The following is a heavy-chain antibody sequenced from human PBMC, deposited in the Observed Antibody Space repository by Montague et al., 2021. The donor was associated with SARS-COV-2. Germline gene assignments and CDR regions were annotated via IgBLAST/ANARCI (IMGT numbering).Heavy chain of an antibody. CDR1: GDSMTGDSMSRYY. J-gene: IGHJ4*02. V-gene: IGHV4-61*01. D-gene: IGHD4-17*01. CDR3: ARVRKDDYGDNYFDY. Sequence: SETLSLTCTVSGDSMTGDSMSRYYWSWIRQTPGKGLEWIGYISNSGFTNYNPSLKNRVTTSVDTSTNLFSLKLNSVTAADTAVYYCARVRKDDYGDNYFDYWGQGTLVTVSS. CDR2: ISNSGFT.